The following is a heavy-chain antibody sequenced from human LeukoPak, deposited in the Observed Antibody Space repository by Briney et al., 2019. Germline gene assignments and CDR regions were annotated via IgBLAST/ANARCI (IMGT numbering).Heavy chain of an antibody. CDR2: INPNSGGT. CDR3: ARNIRYYYDSSGYSLN. D-gene: IGHD3-22*01. CDR1: GYTFTGYY. Sequence: ASVKVSCKASGYTFTGYYMHWVRQAPGQGLEWVGWINPNSGGTNYAQKFQGRVTMTRDTSISTAYMELSRLRSDDTAVYYCARNIRYYYDSSGYSLNWGQGTLVTVSS. J-gene: IGHJ4*02. V-gene: IGHV1-2*02.